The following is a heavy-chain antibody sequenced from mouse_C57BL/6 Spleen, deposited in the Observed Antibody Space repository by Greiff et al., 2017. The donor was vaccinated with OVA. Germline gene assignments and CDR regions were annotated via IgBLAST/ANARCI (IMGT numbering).Heavy chain of an antibody. CDR1: GYTFTDYN. CDR3: ARDYYGYDGFAY. V-gene: IGHV1-22*01. J-gene: IGHJ3*01. D-gene: IGHD2-2*01. CDR2: INPNNGGT. Sequence: VQLQQSGPELVKPGASVKMSCKASGYTFTDYNMHWVKQSHGKSLEWIGYINPNNGGTSYNQKFKGKATLTVNKSSSTAYMELRSLTSEDSAVYYCARDYYGYDGFAYWGQGTLVTVSA.